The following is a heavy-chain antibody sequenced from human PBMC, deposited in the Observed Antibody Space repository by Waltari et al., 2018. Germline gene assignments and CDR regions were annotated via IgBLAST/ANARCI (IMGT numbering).Heavy chain of an antibody. D-gene: IGHD3-10*01. CDR3: AREYITYYYYCMDV. CDR2: LQQDGSEK. Sequence: EVQLVESGGGLVQPGGSLRLSCAASGFTFSSYWMSWVRQAPGKGLEWVANLQQDGSEKYKVDAVKSLFTISRDNDNNSLYLQMNSLRAEDTAVYYCAREYITYYYYCMDVWGKGTTVTISS. CDR1: GFTFSSYW. V-gene: IGHV3-7*01. J-gene: IGHJ6*03.